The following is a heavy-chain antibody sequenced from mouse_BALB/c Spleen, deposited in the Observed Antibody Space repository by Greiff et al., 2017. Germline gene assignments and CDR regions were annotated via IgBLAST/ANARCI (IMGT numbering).Heavy chain of an antibody. D-gene: IGHD2-14*01. V-gene: IGHV5-6-3*01. CDR2: INSNGGST. Sequence: DVHLVESGGGLVQPGGSLKLSCAASGFTFSSYGMSWVRQTPDKRLELVATINSNGGSTYYPDSVKGRFTISRDNAKNTLYLQMSSLKSEDTAMYYCARYYRYDRYAMDYWGQGTSVTVSS. J-gene: IGHJ4*01. CDR3: ARYYRYDRYAMDY. CDR1: GFTFSSYG.